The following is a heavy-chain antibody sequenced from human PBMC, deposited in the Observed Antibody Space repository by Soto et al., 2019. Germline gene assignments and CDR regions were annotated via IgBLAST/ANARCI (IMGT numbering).Heavy chain of an antibody. V-gene: IGHV1-69*13. J-gene: IGHJ5*02. CDR1: GGTFSSYA. Sequence: SVKVSCKASGGTFSSYAISWLRQAPGQGLEWMGGIIPIFGTANYAQKFQGRVTITADESTSTAYMELSSLRSEDTAVYYCARDQIVVVPAATYNWFDPWGQGTLVTVSS. D-gene: IGHD2-2*01. CDR2: IIPIFGTA. CDR3: ARDQIVVVPAATYNWFDP.